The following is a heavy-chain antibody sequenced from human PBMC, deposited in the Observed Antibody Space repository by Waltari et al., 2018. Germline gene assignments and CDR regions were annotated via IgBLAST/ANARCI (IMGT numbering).Heavy chain of an antibody. J-gene: IGHJ6*03. CDR3: AGYDVVYYSGTPCYTDNYYYYMDV. CDR1: GGSISSHSYY. V-gene: IGHV4-39*07. Sequence: QLQLQESGPGLVKPSETLSLTCTVSGGSISSHSYYWVWIRQPPGKGLEWIGTIYYSGDTYYSPSLQSRVTILVDTTKNQFSLKLLSVTAAEAAVYYCAGYDVVYYSGTPCYTDNYYYYMDVWGKGTTVTISS. D-gene: IGHD2-15*01. CDR2: IYYSGDT.